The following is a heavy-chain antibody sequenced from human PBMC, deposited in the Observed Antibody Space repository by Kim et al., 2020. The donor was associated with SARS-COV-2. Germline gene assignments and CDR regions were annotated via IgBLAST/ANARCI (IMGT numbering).Heavy chain of an antibody. Sequence: SETLSLTCAVYGGSFSGYYWTWIRQPPGKGLEWIGEISGFGSTKYSPSLKSRVTISLDTSKNQFSLKMSSVTAADTAVYYCARFRRGLGTQPWGQGTLVT. J-gene: IGHJ5*02. CDR3: ARFRRGLGTQP. CDR1: GGSFSGYY. D-gene: IGHD3-16*01. CDR2: ISGFGST. V-gene: IGHV4-34*01.